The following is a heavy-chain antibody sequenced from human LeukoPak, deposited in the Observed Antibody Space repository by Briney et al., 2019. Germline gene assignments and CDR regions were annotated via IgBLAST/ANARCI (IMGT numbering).Heavy chain of an antibody. CDR1: GGSISSYY. D-gene: IGHD4-23*01. CDR2: IYYSGST. CDR3: ASGGGDYYYMDV. J-gene: IGHJ6*03. V-gene: IGHV4-59*12. Sequence: SETLSLTCTVSGGSISSYYWSWIRQPPGKGLEWIGYIYYSGSTNYNPSLKSRVTITVDTSKSQFSLKLSSVTGADTAVYYCASGGGDYYYMDVWGKGTTVTVSS.